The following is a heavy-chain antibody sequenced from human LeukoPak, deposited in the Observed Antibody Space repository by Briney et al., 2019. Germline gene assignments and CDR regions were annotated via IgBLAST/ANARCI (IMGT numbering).Heavy chain of an antibody. CDR1: GYTFTGYY. D-gene: IGHD3-22*01. CDR2: INPNSGGT. Sequence: ASVKVSCKASGYTFTGYYMHWVRQAPGQGLEWMGWINPNSGGTNYAQKFQGRVTITRNTSISTAYMELSSLRSEDTAAYYCAREDYYDSGSNDYWGQGTLVTVSS. J-gene: IGHJ4*02. V-gene: IGHV1-2*02. CDR3: AREDYYDSGSNDY.